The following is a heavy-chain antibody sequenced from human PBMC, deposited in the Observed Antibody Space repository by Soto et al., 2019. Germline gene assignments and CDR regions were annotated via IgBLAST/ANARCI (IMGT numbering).Heavy chain of an antibody. Sequence: EVQLVESGGGLVQPGGSLRLSCAASGFNFSSYSMNWVRQAPGKGLEWVSYISSSSSTIYYADSVKGRFTISRDNAKNSLYLQMNSLRAEDTAVYYCARVDSGYDLDWGQGTLVTVSS. J-gene: IGHJ4*02. V-gene: IGHV3-48*01. CDR2: ISSSSSTI. CDR1: GFNFSSYS. CDR3: ARVDSGYDLD. D-gene: IGHD5-12*01.